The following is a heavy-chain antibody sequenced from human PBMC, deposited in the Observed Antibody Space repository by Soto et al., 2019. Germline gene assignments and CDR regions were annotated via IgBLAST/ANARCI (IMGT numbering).Heavy chain of an antibody. D-gene: IGHD3-10*01. J-gene: IGHJ4*02. Sequence: QVQLVESGGGVVQPGRSLRLSCAASGFPFSSYGMHWVREAPGKGLEWVAVISYDGSNKYYADSVKGRFTISRDNSASTLYLQMYSLRPEDTALYYCVGGPYYVDYRGPGTLVTVSP. CDR2: ISYDGSNK. CDR3: VGGPYYVDY. V-gene: IGHV3-30*03. CDR1: GFPFSSYG.